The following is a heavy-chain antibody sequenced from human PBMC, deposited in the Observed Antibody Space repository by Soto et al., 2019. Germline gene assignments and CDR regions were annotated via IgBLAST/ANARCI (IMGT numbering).Heavy chain of an antibody. V-gene: IGHV1-69*01. J-gene: IGHJ4*02. CDR3: AXXRXXXXSGNYYNRIDF. D-gene: IGHD3-10*01. CDR1: GGIFNTYA. Sequence: QVQLVQSGPEVKEPGSSVKLTCKVSGGIFNTYAISWLRQAPGQGLEWMGGIIPIFGTPNYAQRFQGXVTXXXXXXXXXXXXXXXXXXXXXXXXXXXAXXRXXXXSGNYYNRIDFWGQGTXVSVS. CDR2: IIPIFGTP.